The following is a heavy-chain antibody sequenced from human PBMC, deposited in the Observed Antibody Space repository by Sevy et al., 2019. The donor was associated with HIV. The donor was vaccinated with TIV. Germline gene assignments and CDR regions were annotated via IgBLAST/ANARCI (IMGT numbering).Heavy chain of an antibody. D-gene: IGHD1-26*01. CDR1: GFTFSNYG. J-gene: IGHJ3*01. CDR2: VSYDGSTK. Sequence: GGSLRLSCAASGFTFSNYGMHWVRQAPGKGLEWVAVVSYDGSTKYYADFMKGRFTISRDNSKNTVYLQMNTLRTEDTAVFYCAKGSKATDSAFDLWGQGTMVTVSS. V-gene: IGHV3-30*18. CDR3: AKGSKATDSAFDL.